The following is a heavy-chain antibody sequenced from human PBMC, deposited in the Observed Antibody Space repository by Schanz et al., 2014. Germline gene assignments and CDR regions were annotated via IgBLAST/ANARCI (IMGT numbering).Heavy chain of an antibody. CDR3: AKDCSIGYGSTCVEY. D-gene: IGHD6-13*01. V-gene: IGHV3-30*18. Sequence: QIQLVESGGGVVQPGTSLRLSCTISGFSFSRYGMHWVRQAPGKGLEWVAVISSDETVTYYVDSVKGRFTISRDNSKNTLYLQMSSLKTEDTAVYYCAKDCSIGYGSTCVEYWGQGTLVTVSS. J-gene: IGHJ4*02. CDR2: ISSDETVT. CDR1: GFSFSRYG.